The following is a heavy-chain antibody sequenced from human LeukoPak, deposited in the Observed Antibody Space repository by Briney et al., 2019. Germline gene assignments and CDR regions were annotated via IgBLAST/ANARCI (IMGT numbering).Heavy chain of an antibody. Sequence: GASVNVSFKASGYTFTSYAMHWVRQAPGQRLEWMGWINAGNGNTKYSQKFQGRVTITRDTSASTAYMELSSPRSEDTAVYYCAREHVRFLEGFDYWGQGTLVTVSS. CDR1: GYTFTSYA. CDR2: INAGNGNT. CDR3: AREHVRFLEGFDY. J-gene: IGHJ4*02. D-gene: IGHD3-3*01. V-gene: IGHV1-3*01.